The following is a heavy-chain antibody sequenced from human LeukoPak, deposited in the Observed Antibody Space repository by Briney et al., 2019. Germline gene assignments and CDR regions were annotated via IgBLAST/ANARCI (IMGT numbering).Heavy chain of an antibody. CDR1: GCSISSGSYY. D-gene: IGHD2-2*01. J-gene: IGHJ3*02. V-gene: IGHV4-61*02. CDR2: IYTSGST. CDR3: ARGPPMCSSTSCFPDAFDI. Sequence: PSQTLSLTCTVSGCSISSGSYYWRWIRQPAGKGLEWIGRIYTSGSTNYNPSLKSRVTISVDTSKNQFSLKLSSVTAADTAVYYCARGPPMCSSTSCFPDAFDIWGQGTMVTVSS.